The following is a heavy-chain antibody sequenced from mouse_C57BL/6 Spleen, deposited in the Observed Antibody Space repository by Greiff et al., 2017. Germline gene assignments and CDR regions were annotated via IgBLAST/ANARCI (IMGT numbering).Heavy chain of an antibody. CDR1: GFSLTSYG. Sequence: QVQLKESGPGLVQPSQSLSITCTVSGFSLTSYGVHWVRQSPGKGLEWLGVIWRGGSTDYNAAFMSRLSITKDNSKSQVFFKMNSLQADDTAIYYCAKNTGAHYADYAMDYWGQGTSVTVSS. D-gene: IGHD1-1*01. V-gene: IGHV2-5*01. CDR3: AKNTGAHYADYAMDY. CDR2: IWRGGST. J-gene: IGHJ4*01.